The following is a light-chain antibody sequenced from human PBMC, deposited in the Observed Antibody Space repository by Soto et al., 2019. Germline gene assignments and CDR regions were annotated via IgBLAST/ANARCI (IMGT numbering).Light chain of an antibody. CDR2: GAS. J-gene: IGKJ1*01. CDR1: QSVSSSY. V-gene: IGKV3-20*01. Sequence: EIVLTQSPGTLSLSPGERATLSCRASQSVSSSYLAWYQQKPGQAPRLLISGASGRATGIPVRFSSSGSETDFTLTISRLEPEDFAVYYCQHYGTSWWTFGHGTKVDIK. CDR3: QHYGTSWWT.